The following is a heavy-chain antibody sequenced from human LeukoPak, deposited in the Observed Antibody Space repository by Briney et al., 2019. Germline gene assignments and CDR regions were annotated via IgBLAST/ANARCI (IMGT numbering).Heavy chain of an antibody. D-gene: IGHD6-13*01. V-gene: IGHV3-23*01. Sequence: GGSLRLSCVASGFMFNKYGMSWVRQAPGKGLEWVSVISGGGGRTYYGDSVKGRFTISKDNSKNTVYLQMSSLRVDDTAVYYCAKAASSSWPSYYYGMDVWGQGTTVTVSS. CDR3: AKAASSSWPSYYYGMDV. J-gene: IGHJ6*02. CDR1: GFMFNKYG. CDR2: ISGGGGRT.